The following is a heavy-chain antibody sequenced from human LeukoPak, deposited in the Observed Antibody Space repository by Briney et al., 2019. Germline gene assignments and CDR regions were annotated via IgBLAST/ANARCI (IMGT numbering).Heavy chain of an antibody. CDR1: GFTVSSND. J-gene: IGHJ3*02. V-gene: IGHV3-53*01. Sequence: GGSLRLSCAASGFTVSSNDMSWVRQAPGKGLEWVSVIYSGGSTYYADSVKGRFTISRDNSKNTLYLQMNSLRAEDTAVYYCARTGPEDAFDIWGQGTMVTVSS. CDR3: ARTGPEDAFDI. CDR2: IYSGGST.